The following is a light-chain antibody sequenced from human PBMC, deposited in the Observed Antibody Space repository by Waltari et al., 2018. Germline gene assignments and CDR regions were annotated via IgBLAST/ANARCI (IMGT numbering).Light chain of an antibody. Sequence: QSVLTQPPPASAPPGPRATLSCSCSRSHLGRHSLYWYQQLPGTAPKLLIYRNNQRPSGVPDRFSGSKSGTSASLAISGLRSEDEADYYCAAWDDSLSGPVFGGGTKLTVL. J-gene: IGLJ3*02. CDR3: AAWDDSLSGPV. CDR1: RSHLGRHS. V-gene: IGLV1-47*01. CDR2: RNN.